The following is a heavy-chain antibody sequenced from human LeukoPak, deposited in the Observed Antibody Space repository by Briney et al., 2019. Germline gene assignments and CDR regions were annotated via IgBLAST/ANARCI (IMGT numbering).Heavy chain of an antibody. V-gene: IGHV4-59*01. D-gene: IGHD3-10*01. J-gene: IGHJ5*02. CDR1: GGSISSYY. CDR2: IYYSGST. Sequence: SETLSLTCTVSGGSISSYYWSWIRQPPGKGLEWIGYIYYSGSTNHNPSLKSRVTISVDTSKNQFSLKLSSVTAADTAVYYCARGVSEYYYGSGPQRGFDPWGQGTLVTVSS. CDR3: ARGVSEYYYGSGPQRGFDP.